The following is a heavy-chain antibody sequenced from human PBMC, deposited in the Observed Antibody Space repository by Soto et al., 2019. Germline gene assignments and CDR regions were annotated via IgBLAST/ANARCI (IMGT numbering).Heavy chain of an antibody. CDR1: GYTFTSYD. CDR2: MNPNSGNT. V-gene: IGHV1-8*01. CDR3: ARGTGYCSGGSCLIDY. J-gene: IGHJ4*02. Sequence: ASVKVSCKASGYTFTSYDINWVRQATGQGLEWMGWMNPNSGNTGYAQKFQGRVTMTRNISISTAYMELSSLRSEDTAVYYCARGTGYCSGGSCLIDYWGQGTLVTVSS. D-gene: IGHD2-15*01.